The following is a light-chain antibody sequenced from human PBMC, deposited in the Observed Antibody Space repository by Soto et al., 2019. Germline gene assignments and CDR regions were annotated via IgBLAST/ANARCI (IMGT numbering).Light chain of an antibody. CDR2: DVS. V-gene: IGLV2-14*03. CDR1: SSDIGSYNY. Sequence: QSALTQPASVSGSPGQSITISCTGTSSDIGSYNYVSWYQQHPGEVPRLMIYDVSNRPSGVSNRFSGSKSGNTASLTISGLQAEDEADDYCGSYTSDNTLVFGGGTKLTVL. J-gene: IGLJ2*01. CDR3: GSYTSDNTLV.